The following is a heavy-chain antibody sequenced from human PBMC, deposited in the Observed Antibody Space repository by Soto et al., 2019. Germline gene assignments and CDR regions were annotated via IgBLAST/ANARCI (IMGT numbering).Heavy chain of an antibody. CDR1: GGSISSSSYY. J-gene: IGHJ6*02. CDR2: IYYSGST. V-gene: IGHV4-39*02. CDR3: ARDWGARASYDDGMDV. Sequence: QLQLQESGPGLVKPSETLSLTCSVSGGSISSSSYYWGWIRQPPGKGLEWIGSIYYSGSTYDNPSVKSPFTIPRDTSKNQFSLDLSSVTAADTAVYYCARDWGARASYDDGMDVWGQGTTVIVSS. D-gene: IGHD5-12*01.